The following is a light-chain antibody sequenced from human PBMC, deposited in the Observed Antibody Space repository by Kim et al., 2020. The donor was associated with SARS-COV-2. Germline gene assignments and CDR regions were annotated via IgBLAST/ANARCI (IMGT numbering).Light chain of an antibody. Sequence: SPGERADVSGRARRNVRSNSLAWYQQRRGQAPTLLIFDASRRATGIPDRFSGSGAATDFTLTITSLEAEDFAVYYCQQYGDSPITFGQGTRLEIK. CDR3: QQYGDSPIT. J-gene: IGKJ5*01. CDR1: RNVRSNS. CDR2: DAS. V-gene: IGKV3-20*01.